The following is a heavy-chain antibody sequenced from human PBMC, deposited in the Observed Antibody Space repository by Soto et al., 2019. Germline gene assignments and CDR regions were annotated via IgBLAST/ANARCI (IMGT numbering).Heavy chain of an antibody. CDR2: ISSSSSYI. CDR1: GFTFSSYS. J-gene: IGHJ2*01. D-gene: IGHD1-7*01. Sequence: GGSLRLSCAASGFTFSSYSMNWVRQAPGKGLEWVSSISSSSSYIYYADSVKGRFTISRDNAKNSLYLQMNSLSAEDTAVYYCARERDWDSGYFDLWGRGTLVTVSS. V-gene: IGHV3-21*01. CDR3: ARERDWDSGYFDL.